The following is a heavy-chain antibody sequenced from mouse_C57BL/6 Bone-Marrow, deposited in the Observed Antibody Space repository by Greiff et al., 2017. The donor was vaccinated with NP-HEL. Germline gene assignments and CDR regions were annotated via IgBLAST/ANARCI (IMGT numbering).Heavy chain of an antibody. J-gene: IGHJ3*01. CDR2: IRSKSNNYAT. CDR1: GFSFNTYA. V-gene: IGHV10-1*01. D-gene: IGHD1-1*01. Sequence: EVHLVESGGGLVQPKGSLKLSCAASGFSFNTYAMNWVRQAPGKGLEWVARIRSKSNNYATYYADSVKDRFTISRDDSESMLYLQMSNLKTEDTAMYYGVRLPTVVGGYWGQGTLVTVSA. CDR3: VRLPTVVGGY.